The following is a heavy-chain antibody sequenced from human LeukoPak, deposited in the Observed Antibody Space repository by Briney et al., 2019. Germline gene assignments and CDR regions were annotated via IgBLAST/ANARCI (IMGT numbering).Heavy chain of an antibody. CDR3: AKDEAARPGLGFDY. CDR2: ISGSGGST. V-gene: IGHV3-23*01. J-gene: IGHJ4*02. CDR1: GFTFSSYA. Sequence: GGSLRLSCAASGFTFSSYAMGWVRQAPGKGLEWVSAISGSGGSTYYADSVKGRFTISRDNSKNTLYLQMNSLRAEDTAVYYCAKDEAARPGLGFDYWGQGTLVTVSS. D-gene: IGHD6-6*01.